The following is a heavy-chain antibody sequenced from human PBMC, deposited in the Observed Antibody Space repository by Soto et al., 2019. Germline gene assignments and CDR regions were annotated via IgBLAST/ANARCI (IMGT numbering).Heavy chain of an antibody. Sequence: QVQLVQSGAEVKKPGSSVKVSCKASGGTFSSYTINWVRQAPGQGLEWMGRIIPTLGIPNYAQKFQGRVTTTADKSTSTAYMELSSLRSEDTAVYYCVAVVADYYYYGMDVWGQGTTVTVSS. D-gene: IGHD2-15*01. CDR3: VAVVADYYYYGMDV. CDR2: IIPTLGIP. V-gene: IGHV1-69*02. CDR1: GGTFSSYT. J-gene: IGHJ6*02.